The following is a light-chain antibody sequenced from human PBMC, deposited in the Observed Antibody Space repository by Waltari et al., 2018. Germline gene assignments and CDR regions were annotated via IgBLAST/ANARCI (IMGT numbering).Light chain of an antibody. CDR1: STDARSYNY. Sequence: QSALTQPRPVSGSPGQSVTISCTGTSTDARSYNYVPWYHQPPGKAPKLLIYDVTKRPSGVPDRFSGSKSGDKASLTISGLQAEDEADYYCCSYAGSHTFFGGGTKLTVL. J-gene: IGLJ2*01. V-gene: IGLV2-11*01. CDR3: CSYAGSHTF. CDR2: DVT.